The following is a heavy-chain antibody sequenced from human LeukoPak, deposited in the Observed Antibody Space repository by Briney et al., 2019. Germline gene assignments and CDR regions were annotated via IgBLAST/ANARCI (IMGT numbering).Heavy chain of an antibody. J-gene: IGHJ4*02. CDR2: INHSGST. CDR3: ARGYSSSFPRGVVDY. Sequence: KPSETLSLTCAVYGGSFSGYYWSWIRQPPGKGLEWIGEINHSGSTNYNPSLKSRVTISVDTSKNQFSLRLSSVTAADTAVYYCARGYSSSFPRGVVDYWGQGTLVTVSS. CDR1: GGSFSGYY. V-gene: IGHV4-34*01. D-gene: IGHD6-13*01.